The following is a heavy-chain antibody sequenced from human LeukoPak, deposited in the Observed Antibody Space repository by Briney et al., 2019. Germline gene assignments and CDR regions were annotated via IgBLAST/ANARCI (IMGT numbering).Heavy chain of an antibody. CDR3: ARVFYQDSGSSYRHLDY. V-gene: IGHV3-7*01. CDR2: IKQDGSEK. Sequence: GGSLRLSCAAYGFTFSTYWMSWVRQAPGKGLEWVASIKQDGSEKYFLDSVKGRLTISRDNAENSMYLQMHSLRADDTAVYYCARVFYQDSGSSYRHLDYWGQGTLVTVSS. CDR1: GFTFSTYW. D-gene: IGHD3-22*01. J-gene: IGHJ4*02.